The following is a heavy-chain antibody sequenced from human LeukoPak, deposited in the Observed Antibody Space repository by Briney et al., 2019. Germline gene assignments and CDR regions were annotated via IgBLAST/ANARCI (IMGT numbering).Heavy chain of an antibody. V-gene: IGHV4-34*01. J-gene: IGHJ4*02. CDR2: INHSGST. CDR1: GGSFSGYY. D-gene: IGHD3-16*02. Sequence: SETLSLTCAVYGGSFSGYYWSWLRQPPGKGLEWIGEINHSGSTNYNPSLKSRATISVDPSKNQFSPKLDHAAAADTAVYYCARKRMITFGGVIVFDYWGQGTLVTVSS. CDR3: ARKRMITFGGVIVFDY.